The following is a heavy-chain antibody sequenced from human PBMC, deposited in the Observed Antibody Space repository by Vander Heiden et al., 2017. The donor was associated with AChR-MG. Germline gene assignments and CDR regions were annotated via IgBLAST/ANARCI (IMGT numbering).Heavy chain of an antibody. CDR2: IWYDGSNK. J-gene: IGHJ5*02. CDR1: GFTFSSYG. V-gene: IGHV3-33*08. CDR3: AREGGGYCSGGSCYGWFDP. Sequence: QVQLVESGGGVVQPGRSLRLSCASSGFTFSSYGLHWVRQAPGKGVEWVAVIWYDGSNKYYADSVKGRFTISRDNSKNTLYLQMNSLRAEDTAVYYCAREGGGYCSGGSCYGWFDPWGQGTLVTVS. D-gene: IGHD2-15*01.